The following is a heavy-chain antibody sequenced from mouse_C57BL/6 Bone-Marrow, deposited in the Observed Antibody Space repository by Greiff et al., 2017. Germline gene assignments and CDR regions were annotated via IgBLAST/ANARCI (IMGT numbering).Heavy chain of an antibody. D-gene: IGHD1-1*01. J-gene: IGHJ1*03. CDR3: ARFTTVVATFRYWYFDV. CDR2: IDPSDSYT. Sequence: VQLQQPGAELVMPGASVKLSCKASGYTFTSYWMHWVKQRPGQGLEWIGEIDPSDSYTNHNQKFKGKSTLTVDKSSSTAYMQLSSLTSEDSAVYYCARFTTVVATFRYWYFDVWGTGTTVTVSS. CDR1: GYTFTSYW. V-gene: IGHV1-69*01.